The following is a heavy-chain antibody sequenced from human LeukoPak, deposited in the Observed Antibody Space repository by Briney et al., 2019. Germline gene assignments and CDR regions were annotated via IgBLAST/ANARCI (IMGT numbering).Heavy chain of an antibody. CDR2: IYYSGST. CDR1: GDSISNYY. D-gene: IGHD2-15*01. CDR3: ARETCSGGSCFQFDL. Sequence: PSETLSLTXTVSGDSISNYYWSWIRQSPGKGLEWIGYIYYSGSTNYNPSLKSRVTISVDTSKNQFSLKLSSVTAADTAVYYCARETCSGGSCFQFDLWGQGTLVTVSS. V-gene: IGHV4-59*01. J-gene: IGHJ5*02.